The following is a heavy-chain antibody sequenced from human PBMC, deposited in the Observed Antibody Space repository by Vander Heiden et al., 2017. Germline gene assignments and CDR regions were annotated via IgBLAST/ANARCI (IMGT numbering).Heavy chain of an antibody. V-gene: IGHV3-53*01. CDR3: ARDGI. J-gene: IGHJ3*02. Sequence: EVQVAESGGGLIQPGGSLRLSCSASGFTVDKKYITWIRQAPGKGLEWVASLESGGYTYYADSVKGRFTTSRDNSRDILYLQMNSLRVEDTAVYYCARDGIWGQGTLVTVSS. CDR2: LESGGYT. CDR1: GFTVDKKY.